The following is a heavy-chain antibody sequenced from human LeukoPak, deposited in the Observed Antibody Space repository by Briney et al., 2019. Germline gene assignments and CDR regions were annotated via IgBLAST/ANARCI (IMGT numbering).Heavy chain of an antibody. Sequence: SETLSLTCAVSGGSISSGGYYWSWIRQHPGKGLEWIGHIYYSGSTYYNPSLKSRVTISVDTSKNQFSLKLSSVTAADTAVYYCARAKYNWNYGFDPWGQGTLVTVSS. CDR1: GGSISSGGYY. CDR2: IYYSGST. J-gene: IGHJ5*02. V-gene: IGHV4-31*11. D-gene: IGHD1-7*01. CDR3: ARAKYNWNYGFDP.